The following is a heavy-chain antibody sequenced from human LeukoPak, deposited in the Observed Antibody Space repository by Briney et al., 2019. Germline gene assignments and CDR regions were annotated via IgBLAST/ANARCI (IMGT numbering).Heavy chain of an antibody. CDR1: GYTFTSYY. D-gene: IGHD1-26*01. CDR3: ARGSIVGAKTLGFGAFDI. J-gene: IGHJ3*02. V-gene: IGHV1-46*01. Sequence: ASVKVSCKASGYTFTSYYMHWVRQAPGQGLEWMGIINPSGGSRSYAQKFQGRVTMTRDTSTSTVYMELSSLRSEDTAVYYCARGSIVGAKTLGFGAFDIWGQGTMVTVSS. CDR2: INPSGGSR.